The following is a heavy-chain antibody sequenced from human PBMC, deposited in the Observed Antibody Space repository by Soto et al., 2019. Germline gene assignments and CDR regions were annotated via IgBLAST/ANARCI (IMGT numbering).Heavy chain of an antibody. CDR1: GFTFSSYS. CDR2: IGRSDNNI. CDR3: KRTTNADS. V-gene: IGHV3-48*02. Sequence: WGSLRLSCAASGFTFSSYSMNWARLAPGTGLEWISYIGRSDNNIHYADSVKGRFAISRDNAKSSLYRQMVSLRDEDQAVHYFKRTTNADSWSQGTLLTVS. J-gene: IGHJ4*02. D-gene: IGHD1-1*01.